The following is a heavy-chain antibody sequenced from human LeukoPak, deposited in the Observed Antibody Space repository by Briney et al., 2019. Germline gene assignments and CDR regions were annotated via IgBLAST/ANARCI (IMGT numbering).Heavy chain of an antibody. V-gene: IGHV4-59*01. CDR3: ARGQWLARFDY. CDR1: GGSISSYY. J-gene: IGHJ4*02. D-gene: IGHD6-19*01. CDR2: IYYSGST. Sequence: SETLSLTCTVSGGSISSYYWSWIRQPPGKGLEWIGYIYYSGSTNYNPSLKSRVTISVDTSKYQFSLKLSSVTAADTAVYYCARGQWLARFDYWGQGTLVTVSS.